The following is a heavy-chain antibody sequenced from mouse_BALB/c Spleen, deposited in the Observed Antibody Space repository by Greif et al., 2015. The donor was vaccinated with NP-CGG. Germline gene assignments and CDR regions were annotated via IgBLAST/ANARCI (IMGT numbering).Heavy chain of an antibody. Sequence: EVQLVESGGGLVKPGGSLKLSCAASGFTFSDYYMYWVRQTPEKRLEWVATISDGGSYTYYPDSVKGRFTISRDNAKNNLYLQMSSLKSEDTAMYYCARDLGLDYWGQGTTLTVSS. J-gene: IGHJ2*01. D-gene: IGHD4-1*01. V-gene: IGHV5-4*02. CDR3: ARDLGLDY. CDR1: GFTFSDYY. CDR2: ISDGGSYT.